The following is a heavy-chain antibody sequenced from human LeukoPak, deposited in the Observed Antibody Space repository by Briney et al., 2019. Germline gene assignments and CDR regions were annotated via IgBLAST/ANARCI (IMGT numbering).Heavy chain of an antibody. Sequence: SETLSFTCTVSGGSISSYYWSWIRQPPGKGLEWIGYIYYSGSTNYNPSLKSRVTISVDTSKNQFSLKLSSVTAADTAVYYCARWTWGNFDYWGQGTLATVSS. D-gene: IGHD3-16*01. CDR2: IYYSGST. CDR1: GGSISSYY. CDR3: ARWTWGNFDY. V-gene: IGHV4-59*01. J-gene: IGHJ4*02.